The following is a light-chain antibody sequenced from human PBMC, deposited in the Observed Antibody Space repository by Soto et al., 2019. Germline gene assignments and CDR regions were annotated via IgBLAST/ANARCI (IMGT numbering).Light chain of an antibody. CDR1: LSISSY. V-gene: IGKV1-39*01. J-gene: IGKJ1*01. Sequence: DLQMTQSPSSLSASVGDRVTITCRASLSISSYLNWFQQKPRKAPKLLIYGASSLQSGVPPTFSGSGSGTDFTLTISSLQPEDFATYYWQQTYSTPWTFGQGTKVEIK. CDR3: QQTYSTPWT. CDR2: GAS.